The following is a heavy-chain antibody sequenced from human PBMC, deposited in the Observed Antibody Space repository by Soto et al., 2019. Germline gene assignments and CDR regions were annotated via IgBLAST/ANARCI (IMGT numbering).Heavy chain of an antibody. D-gene: IGHD1-1*01. CDR2: IVKHGETK. V-gene: IGHV3-33*01. CDR1: GFLFSRFG. Sequence: QVQLVESGGGVVQPGTSLRLSCAASGFLFSRFGMHWVRQAPGKGLEWVAVIVKHGETKAYADSVRGRFTISRDNSRNTLFLEMSRLRVEDTAIYYCARDDEYDDNGLDYWGQGTLVTVSS. J-gene: IGHJ4*02. CDR3: ARDDEYDDNGLDY.